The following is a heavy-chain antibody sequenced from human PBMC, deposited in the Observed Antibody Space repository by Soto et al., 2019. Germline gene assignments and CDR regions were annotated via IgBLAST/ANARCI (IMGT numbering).Heavy chain of an antibody. J-gene: IGHJ4*02. V-gene: IGHV3-74*01. Sequence: EVQLLESGGGLVQSGGSVRLSCAASGSTFSSLWMHWVRQAPGKGLVWVSRINSDGSTIDYADSVKGRFTISRDNAKNMVYVQMNSLRAEDTAVYYCASGSIDYSSSWYDYWGQGTLVTVSS. CDR2: INSDGSTI. D-gene: IGHD6-13*01. CDR3: ASGSIDYSSSWYDY. CDR1: GSTFSSLW.